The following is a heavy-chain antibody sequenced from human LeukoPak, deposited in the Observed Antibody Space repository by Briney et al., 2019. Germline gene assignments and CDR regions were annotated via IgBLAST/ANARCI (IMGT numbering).Heavy chain of an antibody. J-gene: IGHJ3*02. D-gene: IGHD1-26*01. CDR3: ARDHGPRIAGATPLGALDI. CDR1: GGSISSGDYY. V-gene: IGHV4-30-4*08. Sequence: SQTLSLTCTVSGGSISSGDYYWSWIRQPPGKGLEWIGYIYYSGSTYYNPSLKSRVTISVDTSKNQFSLKLSSVTAADTAVYYCARDHGPRIAGATPLGALDIWGQGTMVTVSS. CDR2: IYYSGST.